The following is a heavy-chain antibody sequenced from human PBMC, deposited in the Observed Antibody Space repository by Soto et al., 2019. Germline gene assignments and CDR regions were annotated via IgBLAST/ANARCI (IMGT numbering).Heavy chain of an antibody. CDR1: GDSVSSNSAA. D-gene: IGHD1-26*01. V-gene: IGHV6-1*01. CDR2: PYYRSKWYN. Sequence: QVQLQQSGPGLVKPSQTLSLTCAISGDSVSSNSAAWNWIRQSPSRGLEWLGRPYYRSKWYNDYAVSVKSRITNNPDTSKNQFSLQRNSVTPEDTAVYYCARDLIGVGATSLDYYYGMDVWGQGTTVTVSS. J-gene: IGHJ6*02. CDR3: ARDLIGVGATSLDYYYGMDV.